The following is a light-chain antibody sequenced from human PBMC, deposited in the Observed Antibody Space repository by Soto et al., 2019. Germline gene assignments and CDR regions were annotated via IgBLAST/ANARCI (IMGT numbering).Light chain of an antibody. J-gene: IGKJ3*01. CDR2: GAY. CDR3: QQTYSTPFT. Sequence: EIVLTQSPGTLSLSLGETATLSCRASQGVTSNSLAWYRQKPGQAPSLVIYGAYSRAAGVPDRFRGRGSGTDFTLTISNLQPEDFATYYCQQTYSTPFTFGPGTKVDIK. V-gene: IGKV3-20*01. CDR1: QGVTSNS.